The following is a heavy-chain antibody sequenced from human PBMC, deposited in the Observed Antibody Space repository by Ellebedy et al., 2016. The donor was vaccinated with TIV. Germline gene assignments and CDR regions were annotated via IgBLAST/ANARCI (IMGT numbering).Heavy chain of an antibody. D-gene: IGHD6-13*01. CDR3: AKLGNPAQAAAGAGS. CDR1: GGSISNFY. Sequence: SETLSLXXTVSGGSISNFYWSWIRQPPGMGLEWIGYITYFGSTTYNPSLKSRVIISLDTSNNQFSLNLTSVTAADTAIYQCAKLGNPAQAAAGAGSWGQGTLVTVSS. V-gene: IGHV4-59*01. CDR2: ITYFGST. J-gene: IGHJ5*02.